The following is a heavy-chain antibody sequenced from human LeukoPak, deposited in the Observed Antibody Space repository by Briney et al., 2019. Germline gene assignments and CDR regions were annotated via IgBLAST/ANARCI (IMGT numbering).Heavy chain of an antibody. V-gene: IGHV3-30-3*01. J-gene: IGHJ4*02. CDR3: ARGGYDFWSTFGS. CDR1: GFTFSSCA. Sequence: PGRSLRLSCAASGFTFSSCAMHWVRQAPGKGLEWVAVISYDGSNKYYADSVKGRFTISRDNSKNTLYLQMNSLRAEDTAVYYCARGGYDFWSTFGSWGQGTLVTVSS. CDR2: ISYDGSNK. D-gene: IGHD3-3*01.